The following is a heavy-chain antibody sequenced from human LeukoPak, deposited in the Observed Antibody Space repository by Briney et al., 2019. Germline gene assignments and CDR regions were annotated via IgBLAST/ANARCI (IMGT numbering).Heavy chain of an antibody. Sequence: SETLSLTCTVSGGSISSSSYYWGGIRQPPGKGLEWIGSIYYSGSTYYNPSLKSRVTISVDTSKNQFSLKLSSVTAADTAVYYCARGRHVWFDPWGQGTLVTVSS. CDR3: ARGRHVWFDP. V-gene: IGHV4-39*07. CDR2: IYYSGST. J-gene: IGHJ5*02. CDR1: GGSISSSSYY.